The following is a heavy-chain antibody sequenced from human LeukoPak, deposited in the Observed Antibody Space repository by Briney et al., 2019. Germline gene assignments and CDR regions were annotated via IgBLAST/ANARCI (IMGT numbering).Heavy chain of an antibody. Sequence: SGGSLRLSCAASGFTLSSYAMSWVRQAPGKGLEWVANIKQDGSDKFYVDSVKGRFTISRDNAKNSLSLQMNSLRGEDTGVYYCATYLQSGPIDSWGQGTLVTVSS. CDR2: IKQDGSDK. CDR1: GFTLSSYA. D-gene: IGHD2/OR15-2a*01. CDR3: ATYLQSGPIDS. J-gene: IGHJ4*02. V-gene: IGHV3-7*01.